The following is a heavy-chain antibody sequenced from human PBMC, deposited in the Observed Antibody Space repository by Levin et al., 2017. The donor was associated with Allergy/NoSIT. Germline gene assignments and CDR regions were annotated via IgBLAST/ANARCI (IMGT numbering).Heavy chain of an antibody. CDR1: GFTVSSNY. Sequence: PGGSLRLSCAASGFTVSSNYMSWVRQAPGKGLEWVSVIYSGGSTYYADSVKGRFTISRDNSKNTLYLQMNSLRAEDTAVYYCARVNRADAFDIWGQGTMVTVSS. D-gene: IGHD1-14*01. V-gene: IGHV3-53*01. CDR2: IYSGGST. J-gene: IGHJ3*02. CDR3: ARVNRADAFDI.